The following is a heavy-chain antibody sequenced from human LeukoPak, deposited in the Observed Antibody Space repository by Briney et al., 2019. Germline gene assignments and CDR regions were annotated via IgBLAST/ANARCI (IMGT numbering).Heavy chain of an antibody. D-gene: IGHD3-16*01. V-gene: IGHV3-21*01. Sequence: GGSLRFSCAASGDTFSSYSMNWVRQAPGMGLEWVSSISSSSSYIYYADSVKGRFTISRDNAKKSLYLQMNSLRVEDTAVYYCARDWGVFDYWGQGTLVTVSS. CDR3: ARDWGVFDY. CDR2: ISSSSSYI. J-gene: IGHJ4*02. CDR1: GDTFSSYS.